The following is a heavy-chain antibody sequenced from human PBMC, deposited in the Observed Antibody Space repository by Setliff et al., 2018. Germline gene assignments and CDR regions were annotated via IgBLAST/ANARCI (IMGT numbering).Heavy chain of an antibody. CDR1: GASIRSYF. V-gene: IGHV4-59*01. CDR2: VYYSGRT. J-gene: IGHJ6*03. CDR3: ATYPLYGRTQLVDV. D-gene: IGHD1-1*01. Sequence: SETLSLTCSVSGASIRSYFWTWFRQPPGKGLEWIGYVYYSGRTKYNPALESRVTISEDTSKSQFSLNLSSVTAADTAVYYCATYPLYGRTQLVDVWGKGTTVTVS.